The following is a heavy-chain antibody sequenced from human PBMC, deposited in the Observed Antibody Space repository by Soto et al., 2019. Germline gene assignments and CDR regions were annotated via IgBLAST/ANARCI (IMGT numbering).Heavy chain of an antibody. D-gene: IGHD3-3*01. CDR3: ANTQIQWADFWSGPDY. CDR2: ISAYNGNT. V-gene: IGHV1-18*01. Sequence: ASVKVSCKASGYTFPSYGISWVRQAPGQGLEWMGWISAYNGNTNYAQKLQGRVTMTTDTSTSTAYMELRSLRSEDTAVYYCANTQIQWADFWSGPDYWGQGTLVNVSS. CDR1: GYTFPSYG. J-gene: IGHJ4*02.